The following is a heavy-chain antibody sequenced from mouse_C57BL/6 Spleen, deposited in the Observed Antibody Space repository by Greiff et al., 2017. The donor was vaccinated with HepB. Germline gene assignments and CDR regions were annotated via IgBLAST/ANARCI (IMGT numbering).Heavy chain of an antibody. Sequence: QVQLQQPGAELVRPGTSVKLSCKASGYTFTSYWMHWVKQRPGQGLEWIGVIDPSASYTNYNQKFKGKATLTVDKSSSTAYMQLSSLKSEDSSVYYCARSGYSNYEDYWGQGTTLTVSS. D-gene: IGHD2-5*01. V-gene: IGHV1-59*01. CDR3: ARSGYSNYEDY. J-gene: IGHJ2*01. CDR2: IDPSASYT. CDR1: GYTFTSYW.